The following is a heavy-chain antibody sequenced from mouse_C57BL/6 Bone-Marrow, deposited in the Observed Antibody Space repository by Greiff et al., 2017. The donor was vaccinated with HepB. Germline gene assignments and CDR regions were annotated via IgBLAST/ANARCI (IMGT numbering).Heavy chain of an antibody. V-gene: IGHV5-2*01. Sequence: EVQGVESGGGLVQPGESLKLSCESNEYEFPSHDMSWVRKTPEKRLELVAAINSDGGSTYYPDTMERRFIISRDNTKKTLYLQMSSLRSEDTALYYCAIYYDYGIGAMDYWGQGTSVTVSS. CDR3: AIYYDYGIGAMDY. CDR1: EYEFPSHD. D-gene: IGHD2-4*01. J-gene: IGHJ4*01. CDR2: INSDGGST.